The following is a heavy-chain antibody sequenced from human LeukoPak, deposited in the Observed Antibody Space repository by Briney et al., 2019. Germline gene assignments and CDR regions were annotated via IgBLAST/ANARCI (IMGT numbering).Heavy chain of an antibody. CDR3: ARVDGYSSSPKEGDY. Sequence: ASVKVSCKASGYTFTSYGISWVRQAPGQGLEWMGWISAYNGNTNYAQKLQGRVTMTTDTSTSTAYMELRSLRSDDTAVYYCARVDGYSSSPKEGDYWGQGTLVTVSS. J-gene: IGHJ4*02. CDR1: GYTFTSYG. V-gene: IGHV1-18*01. D-gene: IGHD6-6*01. CDR2: ISAYNGNT.